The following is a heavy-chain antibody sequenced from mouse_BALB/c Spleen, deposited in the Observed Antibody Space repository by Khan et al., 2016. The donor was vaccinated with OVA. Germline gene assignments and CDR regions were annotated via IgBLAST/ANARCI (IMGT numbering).Heavy chain of an antibody. CDR2: INPNTYNT. J-gene: IGHJ3*01. D-gene: IGHD2-14*01. Sequence: EVELVESGPDLVTTGASVKISCKASGFSFTAYYMNWVQLSQGKSLECIGRINPNTYNTNYNQKFKGKAILTVDTSTSTVDMELRSLTSEDSAIYVCARGYDVFAYWGQGRLGTVSA. V-gene: IGHV1-26*01. CDR3: ARGYDVFAY. CDR1: GFSFTAYY.